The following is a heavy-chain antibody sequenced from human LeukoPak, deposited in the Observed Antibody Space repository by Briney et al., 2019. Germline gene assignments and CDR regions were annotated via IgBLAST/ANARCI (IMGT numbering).Heavy chain of an antibody. CDR2: IWSDGSNK. CDR3: ARSGGGTYFDY. J-gene: IGHJ4*02. Sequence: PGRFLRLSCTVSGFIFSSYGMHWVRQAPGKGLEWVAVIWSDGSNKDYVGSVKGRFTISRDDSKNTLYLQMNSLRVEDTAVYYCARSGGGTYFDYWGQGTPVTVSS. D-gene: IGHD2-15*01. CDR1: GFIFSSYG. V-gene: IGHV3-33*01.